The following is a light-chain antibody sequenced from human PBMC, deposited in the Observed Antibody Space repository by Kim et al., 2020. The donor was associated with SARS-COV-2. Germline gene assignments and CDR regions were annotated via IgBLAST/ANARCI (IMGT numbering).Light chain of an antibody. Sequence: SASVGDRVTMTCQASQDISNYLSWDQQKPGKAPERLISDASSLEKGVPSRFSGSGYGTDFTLTISSLQPEDTATYYCQHYDNLPYTFGQGTKLEI. CDR1: QDISNY. V-gene: IGKV1-33*01. CDR2: DAS. CDR3: QHYDNLPYT. J-gene: IGKJ2*01.